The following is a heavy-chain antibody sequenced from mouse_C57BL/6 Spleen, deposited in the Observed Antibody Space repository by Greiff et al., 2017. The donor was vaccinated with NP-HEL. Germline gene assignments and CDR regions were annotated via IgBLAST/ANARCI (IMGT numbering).Heavy chain of an antibody. CDR2: IDPSDSYT. V-gene: IGHV1-69*01. Sequence: QVQLQQPGAELVMPGASVKLSCKASGYTFTSYWMHWVKQRPGQGLEWIGEIDPSDSYTNYNQQFKGKSTLTVDKSSSTAYMQLSSLTSEDSAVYYCARGMGRDAMDYWGQGTSVTVSS. D-gene: IGHD4-1*01. CDR3: ARGMGRDAMDY. J-gene: IGHJ4*01. CDR1: GYTFTSYW.